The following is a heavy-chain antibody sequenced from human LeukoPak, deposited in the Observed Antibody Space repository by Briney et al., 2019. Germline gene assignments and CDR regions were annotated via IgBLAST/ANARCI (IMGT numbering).Heavy chain of an antibody. Sequence: NTSETLSLTCTAFGGSIRSYYWSWIGPPPGKGLEWSGNIYYSGSTNYNPSLKSRVTISVDTSKNQFSLKLSSVTAADTAVYYCARDKKDYYDSSGYYYFAFDIWGQGTMVNVSS. J-gene: IGHJ3*02. V-gene: IGHV4-59*01. CDR2: IYYSGST. CDR3: ARDKKDYYDSSGYYYFAFDI. D-gene: IGHD3-22*01. CDR1: GGSIRSYY.